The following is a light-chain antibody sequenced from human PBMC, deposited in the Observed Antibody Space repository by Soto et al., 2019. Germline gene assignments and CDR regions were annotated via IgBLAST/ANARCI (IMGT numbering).Light chain of an antibody. Sequence: IVLTQSPGTLSLSPGERGTLSCRASQAVSSSYVAWYQQKPGQAPRLLIYGASTRATGIADRFSGSGSGADFTLTISRLEPEDFGVYYCQQYGNPPLTFGGGTKVEIK. CDR3: QQYGNPPLT. J-gene: IGKJ4*01. V-gene: IGKV3-20*01. CDR1: QAVSSSY. CDR2: GAS.